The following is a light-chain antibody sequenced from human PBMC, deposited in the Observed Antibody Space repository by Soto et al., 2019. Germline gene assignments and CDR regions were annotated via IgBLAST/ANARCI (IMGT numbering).Light chain of an antibody. CDR2: GAS. Sequence: IVWTQSPGTLSLSPGERATLSCRASQSVSSSYLAWYQQKPGQAPRLLIYGASSRATGIPDRFSGSGSGTDFTLTISRLEPEDFAVYYCQQYGSSPWTFGQGTKVEIK. CDR3: QQYGSSPWT. V-gene: IGKV3-20*01. CDR1: QSVSSSY. J-gene: IGKJ1*01.